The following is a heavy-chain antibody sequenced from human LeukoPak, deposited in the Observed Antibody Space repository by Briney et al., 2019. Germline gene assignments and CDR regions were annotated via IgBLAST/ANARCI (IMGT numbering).Heavy chain of an antibody. Sequence: VGSLRLSCAASGFTVSSNYMSWVRQSPGKGLEWVSVIYSGGSTYYADSVKGRFTISRHNSKNPLYLQMYSLRAGDTAAYYCVRVKTTVTAYCDYWGQGTLVTVSS. J-gene: IGHJ4*02. CDR2: IYSGGST. D-gene: IGHD4-17*01. CDR3: VRVKTTVTAYCDY. V-gene: IGHV3-53*04. CDR1: GFTVSSNY.